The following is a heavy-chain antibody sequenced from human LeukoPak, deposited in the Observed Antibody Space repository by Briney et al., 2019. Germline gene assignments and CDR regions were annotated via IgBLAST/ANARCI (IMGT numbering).Heavy chain of an antibody. J-gene: IGHJ6*02. V-gene: IGHV4-34*01. CDR1: GGSFSGYY. D-gene: IGHD5-12*01. CDR3: ATLGAIVATIPNHYYGMDV. CDR2: INHSGST. Sequence: SETLSLTCAVYGGSFSGYYWSWIRQPPGKGLEWIGEINHSGSTNYNPSLKSRVTISVDTSKNQFSLKLSSVAAADTAVYYCATLGAIVATIPNHYYGMDVWGQGTTVTVSS.